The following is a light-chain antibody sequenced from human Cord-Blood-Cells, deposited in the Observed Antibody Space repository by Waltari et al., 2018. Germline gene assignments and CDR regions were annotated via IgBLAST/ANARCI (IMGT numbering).Light chain of an antibody. Sequence: DIQMTQSPSSLSASVGDRVPITCRASQSISSYLNWYQQKPGKAPKLLIYAASSLQSGVPSRFSGSGSGTDFTLTISSLQPEDVATYYCQQSYSTPITFGQGTRLEIK. J-gene: IGKJ5*01. CDR3: QQSYSTPIT. CDR1: QSISSY. CDR2: AAS. V-gene: IGKV1-39*01.